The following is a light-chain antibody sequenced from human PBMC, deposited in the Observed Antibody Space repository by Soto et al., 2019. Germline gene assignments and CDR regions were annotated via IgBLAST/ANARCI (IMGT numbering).Light chain of an antibody. J-gene: IGKJ4*01. CDR2: AAS. CDR1: QSISSY. CDR3: QQLNSYPLT. Sequence: DIQMTQSPSSLSASVGDRVTITCRASQSISSYLNWYQQKPGKAPKLLIYAASTLQSGVPSRFSGSGSGTEFILTISSLQPEDFATYFCQQLNSYPLTFGGGTKVDIK. V-gene: IGKV1-9*01.